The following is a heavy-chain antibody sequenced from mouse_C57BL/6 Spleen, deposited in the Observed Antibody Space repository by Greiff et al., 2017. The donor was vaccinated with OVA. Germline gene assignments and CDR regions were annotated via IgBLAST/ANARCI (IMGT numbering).Heavy chain of an antibody. CDR2: IDPSDSYT. V-gene: IGHV1-69*01. J-gene: IGHJ1*03. CDR3: ARASDGSGGWYFDD. CDR1: GYTFTSYW. D-gene: IGHD1-1*01. Sequence: VQLQQPGAELVMPGASVKLSCKASGYTFTSYWMHWVKQRPGQGLEWIGEIDPSDSYTNYNQKFKGKSTLTVDKSSSTAYMQLSSLTSEDSAVYYCARASDGSGGWYFDDWGTGTTGTVSS.